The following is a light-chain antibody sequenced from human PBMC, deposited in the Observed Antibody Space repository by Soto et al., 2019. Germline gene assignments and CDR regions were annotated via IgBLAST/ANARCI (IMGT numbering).Light chain of an antibody. CDR2: QAS. J-gene: IGKJ1*01. Sequence: DIQMTQSPSTLSASAGDRVTITCRASQSVYNTLAWYQQKPGKAPKLLIYQASSLETGVPSRFSGSGSGTEFTLTISSLQPDDFATYYCQQYNTYSTFGQGTKVEIK. CDR3: QQYNTYST. CDR1: QSVYNT. V-gene: IGKV1-5*03.